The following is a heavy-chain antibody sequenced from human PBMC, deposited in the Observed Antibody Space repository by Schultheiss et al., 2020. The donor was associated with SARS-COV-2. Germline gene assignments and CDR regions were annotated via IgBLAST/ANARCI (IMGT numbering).Heavy chain of an antibody. J-gene: IGHJ6*02. D-gene: IGHD5-12*01. CDR2: IIPILGIA. V-gene: IGHV1-69*04. Sequence: SVKVSCKASGGTFSSYAISWVRQAPGQGLEWMGRIIPILGIANYAQKFQGRVTITADKSTSTVYMELSSLRSEDTAVYYCARGGEDGGYGGAYYYYGMDVWGQGTTVTVSS. CDR1: GGTFSSYA. CDR3: ARGGEDGGYGGAYYYYGMDV.